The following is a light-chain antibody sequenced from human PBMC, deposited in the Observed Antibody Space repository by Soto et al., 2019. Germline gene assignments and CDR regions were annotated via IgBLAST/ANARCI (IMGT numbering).Light chain of an antibody. CDR2: EVS. CDR3: SSYTSSSTWV. Sequence: QSALTQPASVSGSPGQSITISCTGTSSDVGGYNYVYWYQQHPGKAPKLMIYEVSNRPSGVSNRFSGSKSANTASLTISGLQAEDEDDYYCSSYTSSSTWVFGGGTKLTVL. CDR1: SSDVGGYNY. V-gene: IGLV2-14*01. J-gene: IGLJ3*02.